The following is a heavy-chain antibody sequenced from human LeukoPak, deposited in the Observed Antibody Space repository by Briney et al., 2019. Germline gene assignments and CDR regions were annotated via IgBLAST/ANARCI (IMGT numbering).Heavy chain of an antibody. D-gene: IGHD3-3*01. CDR3: ARVGRYYDFWSGGYYFDY. Sequence: SETLSLTCTVSGGSISSSSYYWGWIRQPPGKGLEWIGSIYYSGSTYYNPSLKSRVTISVDTPKNQFSLKLSSVTAADTAVYYCARVGRYYDFWSGGYYFDYWGQGTLVTVSS. CDR2: IYYSGST. J-gene: IGHJ4*02. CDR1: GGSISSSSYY. V-gene: IGHV4-39*07.